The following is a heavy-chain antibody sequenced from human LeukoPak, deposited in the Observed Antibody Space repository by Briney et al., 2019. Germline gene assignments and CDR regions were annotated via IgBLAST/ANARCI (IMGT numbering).Heavy chain of an antibody. CDR1: GFTFSSYG. Sequence: GGSLRLSCAASGFTFSSYGMHWVRQAPGKGLEWVAFIRYDGSNKYYADSVKGRFTISRDNSKNTLYLQMNGLRAEDTAVYYCAKVGDYYDSSGYYIWGQGTLVTVSS. D-gene: IGHD3-22*01. CDR2: IRYDGSNK. J-gene: IGHJ4*02. V-gene: IGHV3-30*02. CDR3: AKVGDYYDSSGYYI.